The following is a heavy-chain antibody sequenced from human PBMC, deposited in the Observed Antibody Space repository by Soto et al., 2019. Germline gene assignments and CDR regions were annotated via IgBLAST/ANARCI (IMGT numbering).Heavy chain of an antibody. V-gene: IGHV4-59*11. CDR2: VYYSGGV. Sequence: SDTLSQTYCKSGSAISSRFWSRIRQSPGKVMEWIGYVYYSGGVYYNPSFESRVTISLDTSNNRFSLKVRSVTAADTAVYYCARAPNHFYFDHWGHGTLVTVS. CDR3: ARAPNHFYFDH. D-gene: IGHD3-3*02. CDR1: GSAISSRF. J-gene: IGHJ4*01.